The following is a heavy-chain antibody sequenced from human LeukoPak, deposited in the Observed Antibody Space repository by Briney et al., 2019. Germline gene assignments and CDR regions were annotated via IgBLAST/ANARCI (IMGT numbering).Heavy chain of an antibody. CDR3: ARARGPPYDSSGPDAFDI. D-gene: IGHD3-22*01. CDR1: GFTFSSYS. V-gene: IGHV3-48*01. J-gene: IGHJ3*02. Sequence: PGGSLRLSCAASGFTFSSYSMNWVRQAPGKGLEWVSYISSSSSTIYYADSVKGRFTISRDNAKNSLYLQMNSLRAEDTAVYYCARARGPPYDSSGPDAFDIWGQGTMVTVSS. CDR2: ISSSSSTI.